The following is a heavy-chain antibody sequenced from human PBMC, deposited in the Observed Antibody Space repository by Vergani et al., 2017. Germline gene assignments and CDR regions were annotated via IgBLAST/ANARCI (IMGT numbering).Heavy chain of an antibody. CDR2: MNPNSGNT. V-gene: IGHV1-8*01. CDR3: ASSILVPAAKGWFDP. Sequence: QVQLVQSGAEVKKPGASVKVSCKASGYTFTNYDIYWVRQATGQGLEWMGWMNPNSGNTGYAQKFQGRVTMTRNTSISTAYMELSSLRSEDTAVYYCASSILVPAAKGWFDPWGQGTLVTVSS. D-gene: IGHD2-2*01. CDR1: GYTFTNYD. J-gene: IGHJ5*02.